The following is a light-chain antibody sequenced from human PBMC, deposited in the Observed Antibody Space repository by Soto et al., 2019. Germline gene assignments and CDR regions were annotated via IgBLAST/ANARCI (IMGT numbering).Light chain of an antibody. J-gene: IGKJ5*01. CDR3: MQGTHWPIT. CDR2: KVS. Sequence: DVVMTQSPLSLPVTLGQPASISCRSNQSLVHSDGIAYFSWFQQRPGRSPTRLIYKVSNRDSGVPARFSGSGSGTDFPLKSSRVEAEDGGVYYCMQGTHWPITFRQGTRLAIK. CDR1: QSLVHSDGIAY. V-gene: IGKV2-30*02.